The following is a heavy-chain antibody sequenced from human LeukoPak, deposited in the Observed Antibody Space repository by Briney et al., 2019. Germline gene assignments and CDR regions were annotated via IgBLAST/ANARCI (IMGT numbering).Heavy chain of an antibody. Sequence: GGSLRLSCAASGFTFDDYSMSWFRQAPGKGLEWVSGINWNGGSTSYADSVNGRFTLSRDNAKNSMYLQMNSLSAEDTAVYYCARGYSSSSWSLFDYWGQGTLVTVSS. CDR1: GFTFDDYS. CDR2: INWNGGST. CDR3: ARGYSSSSWSLFDY. V-gene: IGHV3-20*04. J-gene: IGHJ4*02. D-gene: IGHD6-6*01.